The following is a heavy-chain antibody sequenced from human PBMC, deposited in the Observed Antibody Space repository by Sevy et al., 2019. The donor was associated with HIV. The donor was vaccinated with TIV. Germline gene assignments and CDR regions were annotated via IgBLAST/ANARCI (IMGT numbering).Heavy chain of an antibody. V-gene: IGHV3-7*01. CDR1: GFNIRVYW. D-gene: IGHD2-15*01. J-gene: IGHJ4*02. CDR3: VRALFKAASL. Sequence: GGSLRLSCAASGFNIRVYWMLWVRQAPGKGLEWVANINEDGSTKYYLGSVKGRFTISRDNAENSVFLQMNSLRVEDTAVYYCVRALFKAASLWGQGTLVTVSS. CDR2: INEDGSTK.